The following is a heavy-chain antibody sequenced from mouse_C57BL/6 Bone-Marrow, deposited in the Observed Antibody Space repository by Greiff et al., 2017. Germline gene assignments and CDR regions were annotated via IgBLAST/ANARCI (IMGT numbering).Heavy chain of an antibody. CDR3: ALYSPEVIFAY. V-gene: IGHV1-64*01. CDR2: IHPNSGST. Sequence: VKLQQPGAELVKPGASVKLSCKASGYTFTSYWMHWVKQRPGQGLEWIGMIHPNSGSTNYNEKFKSKATLTVDKSSSTAYMQLSSLTSEDSAVYYCALYSPEVIFAYWGQGTLVTVSA. J-gene: IGHJ3*01. CDR1: GYTFTSYW. D-gene: IGHD2-12*01.